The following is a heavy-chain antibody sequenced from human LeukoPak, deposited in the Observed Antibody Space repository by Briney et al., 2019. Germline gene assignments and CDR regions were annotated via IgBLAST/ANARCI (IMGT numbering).Heavy chain of an antibody. Sequence: KPSQTLSLTCAISGDSVSSINGAWNWIRQSPSRGLEWLGWTYYRSKWYDEYAESMRGRITISPDTSMNQYSLHVLSVTPEDTAVYYCARDLGNTGWYTFDYWGQGILVTVSS. CDR1: GDSVSSINGA. D-gene: IGHD6-19*01. CDR3: ARDLGNTGWYTFDY. J-gene: IGHJ4*02. CDR2: TYYRSKWYD. V-gene: IGHV6-1*01.